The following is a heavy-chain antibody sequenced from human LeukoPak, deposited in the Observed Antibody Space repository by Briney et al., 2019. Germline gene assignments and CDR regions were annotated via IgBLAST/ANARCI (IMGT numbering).Heavy chain of an antibody. CDR3: ARSPYYDYVWGSYPGDY. CDR2: ISAYNGNT. D-gene: IGHD3-16*01. CDR1: GGTFSSYA. Sequence: ASVKVSCKASGGTFSSYAISWVRQAPGQGLEWMGWISAYNGNTNYAQKLQGRVTMTTDTSTSTAYMELRSLRSDDTAVYYCARSPYYDYVWGSYPGDYWGQGTLVTVSS. V-gene: IGHV1-18*01. J-gene: IGHJ4*02.